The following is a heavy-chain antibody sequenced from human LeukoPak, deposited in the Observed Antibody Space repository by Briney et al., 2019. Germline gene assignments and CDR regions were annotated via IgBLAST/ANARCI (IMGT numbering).Heavy chain of an antibody. V-gene: IGHV3-30*03. CDR1: GFTFSSYG. CDR3: AYYYGSGSYFQYYYYYYGMDV. Sequence: GGSLRLSCAASGFTFSSYGMHWVRQAPGKGLEWVAVISYDGSNKYYADSVKGRFTISRDNSKNTLYLQMNSLRAEDTAVYYYAYYYGSGSYFQYYYYYYGMDVWGQGTTVTVSS. D-gene: IGHD3-10*01. CDR2: ISYDGSNK. J-gene: IGHJ6*02.